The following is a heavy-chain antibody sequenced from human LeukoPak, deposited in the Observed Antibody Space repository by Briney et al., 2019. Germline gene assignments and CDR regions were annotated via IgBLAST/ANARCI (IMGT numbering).Heavy chain of an antibody. CDR1: GFTFSNYW. Sequence: GSLRLSCSASGFTFSNYWMSWVRQAPGKGLEWVANIKQDESEKYYVDSVKGRFTISRDNAKSSLYLQMNSLRAEDTAVYYCARALDSSSSRYQAFEEWGQGTLVTVSS. CDR3: ARALDSSSSRYQAFEE. D-gene: IGHD2-2*01. CDR2: IKQDESEK. V-gene: IGHV3-7*01. J-gene: IGHJ4*02.